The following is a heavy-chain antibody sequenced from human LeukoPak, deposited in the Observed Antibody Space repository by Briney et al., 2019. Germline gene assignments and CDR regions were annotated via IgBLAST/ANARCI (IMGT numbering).Heavy chain of an antibody. J-gene: IGHJ3*02. CDR2: IRSKAYGGTT. Sequence: GGSLRLSCTASGFTFGDYAMSWVRQAPGKGLEWVGFIRSKAYGGTTEYAESVKGRFTISRDDSKSIAYLQMNSLKTEDTAVYYCTSDLLINQYAFDIWGQGTMVTVSS. V-gene: IGHV3-49*04. D-gene: IGHD3-10*01. CDR3: TSDLLINQYAFDI. CDR1: GFTFGDYA.